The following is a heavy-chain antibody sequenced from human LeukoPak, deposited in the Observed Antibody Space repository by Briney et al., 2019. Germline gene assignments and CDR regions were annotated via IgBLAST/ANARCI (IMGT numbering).Heavy chain of an antibody. V-gene: IGHV1-69*01. D-gene: IGHD6-13*01. Sequence: ASVTVSCTASGGTFSSYAISWVRQAPGQGLEWMGGIIPIFGTANYAQKFQGRVTITADESTSTAYMELSSLRSEDTAVYYCASTGGIAAAPLAWFDPWGQGTLVTVSS. J-gene: IGHJ5*02. CDR1: GGTFSSYA. CDR3: ASTGGIAAAPLAWFDP. CDR2: IIPIFGTA.